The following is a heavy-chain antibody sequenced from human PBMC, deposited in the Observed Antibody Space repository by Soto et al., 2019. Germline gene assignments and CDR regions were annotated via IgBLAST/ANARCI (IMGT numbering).Heavy chain of an antibody. CDR1: GYSFTSYW. J-gene: IGHJ6*02. Sequence: GESLKISCKGSGYSFTSYWISWVRQMPGKGLEWMGRIDPSDSYTNYSPSFQGHVTISADKSISTAYLQWSSLKASDTAMYYCARHPQGGTDYYYYGMDVWGQGTTVTVSS. V-gene: IGHV5-10-1*01. D-gene: IGHD1-1*01. CDR3: ARHPQGGTDYYYYGMDV. CDR2: IDPSDSYT.